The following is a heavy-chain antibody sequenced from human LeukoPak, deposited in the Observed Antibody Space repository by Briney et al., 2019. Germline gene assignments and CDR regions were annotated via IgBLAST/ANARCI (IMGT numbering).Heavy chain of an antibody. J-gene: IGHJ3*02. CDR1: GFTFSSYA. V-gene: IGHV3-23*01. CDR2: ISGSGGST. Sequence: GGSLRLSCAASGFTFSSYAMSWVRQAPGKGLEWVSAISGSGGSTYYADSVKGRFTISRDDAKNSLYLQMNSLRAEDTAVYYCARDPGDAFDIWGQGTTVTVSS. CDR3: ARDPGDAFDI.